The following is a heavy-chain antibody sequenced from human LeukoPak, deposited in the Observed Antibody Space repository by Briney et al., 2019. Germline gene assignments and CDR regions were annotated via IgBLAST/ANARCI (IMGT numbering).Heavy chain of an antibody. Sequence: PGGSLRLSCAAYGFIFSSYWMTWVRQAPGKGLEWVANIKQDGSEKYYVDSVKGRFTISRDNAKNSLYLQMNSLRAEDTAVYYCARGSVGYSKNWGQGTLVTVSS. CDR3: ARGSVGYSKN. V-gene: IGHV3-7*01. J-gene: IGHJ4*02. D-gene: IGHD1-26*01. CDR1: GFIFSSYW. CDR2: IKQDGSEK.